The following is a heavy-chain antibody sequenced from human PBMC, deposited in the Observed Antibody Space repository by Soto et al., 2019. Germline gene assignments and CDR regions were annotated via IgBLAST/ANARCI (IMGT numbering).Heavy chain of an antibody. CDR1: GGSISSSNW. CDR3: ARGQYYYDSSGYHRDAFDI. Sequence: LRETLSLTCAVSGGSISSSNWWSWVRQPPGKGLEWIGEIYHSGSTNYNPSLKSRVTISVDKSKNQFSLKLSSVTAADTAVYYCARGQYYYDSSGYHRDAFDIWGQGTMVTVSS. CDR2: IYHSGST. D-gene: IGHD3-22*01. J-gene: IGHJ3*02. V-gene: IGHV4-4*02.